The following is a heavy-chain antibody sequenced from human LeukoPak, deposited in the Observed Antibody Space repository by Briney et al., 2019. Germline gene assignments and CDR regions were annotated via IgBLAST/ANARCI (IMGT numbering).Heavy chain of an antibody. CDR2: IYYSGRT. V-gene: IGHV4-59*01. Sequence: SETLSLTCTVSGGSISGYYWSWIRQPPGKGREWIGYIYYSGRTNYNPSLRGGVTISVDTSKNQFSLKLSSVTAADTAVYYCARQGGVRNYYASGSYYYDYWGQGTLVTVSS. J-gene: IGHJ4*02. CDR1: GGSISGYY. D-gene: IGHD3-10*01. CDR3: ARQGGVRNYYASGSYYYDY.